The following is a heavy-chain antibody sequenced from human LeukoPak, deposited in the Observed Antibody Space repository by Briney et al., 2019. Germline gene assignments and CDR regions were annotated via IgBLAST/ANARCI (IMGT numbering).Heavy chain of an antibody. V-gene: IGHV3-30*18. D-gene: IGHD6-13*01. Sequence: PGGSLRLSCAASGFTFSSYGMHWVRQAPGKGLEWVAVISYDGSNKYYADSVKGRFTISRDNSKNTLYLQKNSLRAEDTAVYYCAKDFSSSSFDYWGQGTLVTVSS. CDR1: GFTFSSYG. CDR2: ISYDGSNK. CDR3: AKDFSSSSFDY. J-gene: IGHJ4*02.